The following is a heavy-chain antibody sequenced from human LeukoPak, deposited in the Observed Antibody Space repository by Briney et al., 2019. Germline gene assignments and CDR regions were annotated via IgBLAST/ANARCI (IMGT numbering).Heavy chain of an antibody. Sequence: GGSLRLSCAASGFTFSAYDMNWVRQSPGEGLEWLSHITSSGSTIYYADSVKGRFTISRDNAKNSLYLQMNSLRAEDTAVYYCARPGYSSSWSAFDIWGQGTMVTVYS. CDR2: ITSSGSTI. J-gene: IGHJ3*02. CDR1: GFTFSAYD. D-gene: IGHD6-13*01. V-gene: IGHV3-48*03. CDR3: ARPGYSSSWSAFDI.